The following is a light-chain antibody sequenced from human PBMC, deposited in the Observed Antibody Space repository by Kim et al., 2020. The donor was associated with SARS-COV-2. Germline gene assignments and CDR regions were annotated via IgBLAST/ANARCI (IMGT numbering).Light chain of an antibody. CDR1: KLGDKY. V-gene: IGLV3-1*01. J-gene: IGLJ3*02. CDR2: QDS. CDR3: QAWDSSIM. Sequence: SYELTQPPSVSVSPGQTASITCSGDKLGDKYACWYQQKPGQSPVLVIYQDSKRPSGIPERFSGSNSGNTATLTISGTQAMDEADYYCQAWDSSIMFGGGTQVSVL.